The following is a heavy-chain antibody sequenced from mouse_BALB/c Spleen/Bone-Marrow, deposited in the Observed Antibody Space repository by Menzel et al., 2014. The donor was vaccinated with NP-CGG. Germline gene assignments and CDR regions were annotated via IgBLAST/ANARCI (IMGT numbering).Heavy chain of an antibody. V-gene: IGHV2-9*02. J-gene: IGHJ4*01. D-gene: IGHD2-1*01. Sequence: VKLQESGPGLVAPSQSLSITCTVSGFSLTSYGVHWVRQPPGKGLEWLGVIWAGGSTNYNSALMSRLSISKDNSKRQVFLKMNSLQTDDTAMYYCARDPVYGNYDDMDYWGQGTSVTVSS. CDR3: ARDPVYGNYDDMDY. CDR1: GFSLTSYG. CDR2: IWAGGST.